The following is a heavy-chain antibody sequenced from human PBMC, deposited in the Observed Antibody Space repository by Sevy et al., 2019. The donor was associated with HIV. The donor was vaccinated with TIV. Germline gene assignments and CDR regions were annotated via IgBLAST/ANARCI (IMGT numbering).Heavy chain of an antibody. J-gene: IGHJ3*02. CDR1: GGSISNYY. CDR3: ARRGYDSSGYYNAFDI. D-gene: IGHD3-22*01. Sequence: SETLSLTCTVSGGSISNYYWNWIRQPPGKGLEWIGYIYYSGSTNYNPSLKSRVTISVDTSRNQFSLKLRSMTAADTAVYYCARRGYDSSGYYNAFDIWGQVTMVTVSS. V-gene: IGHV4-59*01. CDR2: IYYSGST.